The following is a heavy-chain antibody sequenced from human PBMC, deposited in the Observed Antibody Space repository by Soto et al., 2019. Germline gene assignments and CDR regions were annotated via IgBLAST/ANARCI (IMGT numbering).Heavy chain of an antibody. D-gene: IGHD1-26*01. CDR1: GFTFSSYW. J-gene: IGHJ4*02. Sequence: EVQVVESGGGLVQPGGSLRLSCAASGFTFSSYWMSWVRQAPGKGLEWVARINQDGSEKYYVDSAKGRFTISRDNAKNSLYLQMNSLRAEDTAVYYCARDYPGGSYYDYWGQGTLVTVSS. CDR2: INQDGSEK. V-gene: IGHV3-7*03. CDR3: ARDYPGGSYYDY.